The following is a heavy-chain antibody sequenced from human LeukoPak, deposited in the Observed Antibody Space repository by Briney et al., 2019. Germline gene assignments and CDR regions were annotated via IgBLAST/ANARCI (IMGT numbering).Heavy chain of an antibody. D-gene: IGHD1-26*01. CDR2: INHSGST. CDR3: ARVGSWGLMSYYGMDV. CDR1: GGSFSGYY. J-gene: IGHJ6*02. Sequence: SETLSLTCAVYGGSFSGYYWSWIRQPPGKGLEWIGEINHSGSTNYNPSLKSRVTMSVDTSKNQFSLKLSSVTAADTAVYYCARVGSWGLMSYYGMDVWGQGTTVTVSS. V-gene: IGHV4-34*01.